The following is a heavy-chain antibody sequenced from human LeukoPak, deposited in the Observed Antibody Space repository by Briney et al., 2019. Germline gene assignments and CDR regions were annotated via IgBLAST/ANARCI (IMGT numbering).Heavy chain of an antibody. CDR2: IYYSGST. J-gene: IGHJ5*02. D-gene: IGHD5-18*01. CDR1: GGSISSYY. CDR3: ARDSRYSYGYVSPNWFDP. V-gene: IGHV4-59*01. Sequence: PSETLSLTCTVSGGSISSYYWSWIRQPPGKGLEWIGYIYYSGSTNYNPSLKSRVTISVDTSKNQFSLKLSSVTAADTAVYYCARDSRYSYGYVSPNWFDPWGQGTLVTVSS.